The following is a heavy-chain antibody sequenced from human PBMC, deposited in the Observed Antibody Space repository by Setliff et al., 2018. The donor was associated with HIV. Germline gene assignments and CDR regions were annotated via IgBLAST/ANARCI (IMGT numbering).Heavy chain of an antibody. CDR1: GGSISSYY. V-gene: IGHV4-59*08. CDR2: IYYSGST. J-gene: IGHJ4*02. CDR3: ARVLPYDSTGFLLYYFDN. Sequence: PSETLSLTCTVSGGSISSYYWSWIRQPPGKGLEWIGYIYYSGSTNYNPSLKSRVTISVDTSKNQFSLRLSSVTAADTAVYFCARVLPYDSTGFLLYYFDNWGQGTLVTVSS. D-gene: IGHD3-22*01.